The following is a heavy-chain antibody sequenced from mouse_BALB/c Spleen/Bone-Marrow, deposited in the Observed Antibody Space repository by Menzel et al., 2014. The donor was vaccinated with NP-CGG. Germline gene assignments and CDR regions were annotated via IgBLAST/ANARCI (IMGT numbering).Heavy chain of an antibody. V-gene: IGHV5-6-3*01. CDR2: INNNGGDT. D-gene: IGHD2-4*01. J-gene: IGHJ3*01. CDR3: ARGYDYSSWFAY. Sequence: VQLKESGGGLVQPGGSLKLSCAASGFTFSSYGMSWVRQTPDKRLEMIATINNNGGDTYYPDSVKGRFTISRDNARNTLYLQMSSLKSEDTAMYYCARGYDYSSWFAYWGQGTLATVSP. CDR1: GFTFSSYG.